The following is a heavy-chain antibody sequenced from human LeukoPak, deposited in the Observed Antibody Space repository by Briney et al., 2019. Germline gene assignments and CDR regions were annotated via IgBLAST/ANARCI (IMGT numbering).Heavy chain of an antibody. Sequence: GGSLRLSCAASEFTFSSFTMNWVRQAPGKEVEWGSSISSSSSYIYYADSVKGRFTISRDNGKNSLYLQMNSLRAEDTAVYYCARDHYYDSSGNYYGGYYFDYWGQGTLVTVSS. CDR1: EFTFSSFT. J-gene: IGHJ4*02. CDR2: ISSSSSYI. V-gene: IGHV3-21*01. CDR3: ARDHYYDSSGNYYGGYYFDY. D-gene: IGHD3-22*01.